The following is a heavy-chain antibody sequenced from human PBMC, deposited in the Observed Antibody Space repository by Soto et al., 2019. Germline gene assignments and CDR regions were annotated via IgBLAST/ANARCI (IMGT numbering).Heavy chain of an antibody. CDR3: ARAATGSYHSAY. V-gene: IGHV1-18*04. Sequence: QVKLVQSGPEVKNPGASVRVSCVASGYAFTSYGDNWVRQAPGQGLEWMGWIAPHSGRTTYLPKFQGRVTMTADVSTNTAYIELRSLKSADTGTYFCARAATGSYHSAYWGQGTVVTVSS. CDR2: IAPHSGRT. D-gene: IGHD3-10*01. CDR1: GYAFTSYG. J-gene: IGHJ4*02.